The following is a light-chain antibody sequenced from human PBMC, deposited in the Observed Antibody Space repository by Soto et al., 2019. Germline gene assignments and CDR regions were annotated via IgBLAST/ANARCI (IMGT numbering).Light chain of an antibody. CDR1: QSISSW. CDR2: DAS. CDR3: QQYNSYLYT. J-gene: IGKJ2*01. Sequence: DIQMTQSPSTLSASVGDRVTITCRASQSISSWLAWYQQKPGKAPKLLIYDASSLERGVPSRFSGSGSGTEFTLTISSLQPDDFATYYCQQYNSYLYTFGQGTKLESK. V-gene: IGKV1-5*01.